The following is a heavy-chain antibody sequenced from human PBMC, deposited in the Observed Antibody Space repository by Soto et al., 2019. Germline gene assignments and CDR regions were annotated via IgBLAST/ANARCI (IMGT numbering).Heavy chain of an antibody. V-gene: IGHV1-18*01. Sequence: QVQLVQSGAEVKKPGASVKVSCKASGYTFTSYGISWVRQAPGQGLEWMGWISAYNGNTNYAQKLQGRVTMPTDTSTSTAYMELRSLRSDDTAVYYCARDRKVLTGPGSLYGMDVWGQGTTVTVSS. CDR1: GYTFTSYG. CDR2: ISAYNGNT. CDR3: ARDRKVLTGPGSLYGMDV. D-gene: IGHD3-9*01. J-gene: IGHJ6*02.